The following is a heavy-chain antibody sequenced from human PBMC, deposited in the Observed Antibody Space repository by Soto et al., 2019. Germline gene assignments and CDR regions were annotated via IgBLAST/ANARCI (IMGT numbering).Heavy chain of an antibody. CDR2: ISGSGGRT. CDR1: GFTFIISS. CDR3: EKDENWFDP. J-gene: IGHJ5*02. V-gene: IGHV3-23*01. Sequence: WESXRLSCAASGFTFIISSMSWVRQAPGKGLEWVSTISGSGGRTYYADSVKGRFTISRDNSKKTLHLQMNSLSVEDTAIYYCEKDENWFDPWGQGTLVTV.